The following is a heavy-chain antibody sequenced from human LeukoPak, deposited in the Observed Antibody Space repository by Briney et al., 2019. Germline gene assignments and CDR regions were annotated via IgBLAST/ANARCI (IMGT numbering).Heavy chain of an antibody. CDR2: INPNSGGT. D-gene: IGHD3-22*01. Sequence: ASVKVSCKASGYTFTGYYMHWVRQAPGQGLEWMGWINPNSGGTNYAQKFQGRVTMTRDTSISTAYVELSRLRSDDTAVYYCARDGSDYYDSSGSGPPFDYWGQGTLVTVSS. CDR3: ARDGSDYYDSSGSGPPFDY. V-gene: IGHV1-2*02. J-gene: IGHJ4*02. CDR1: GYTFTGYY.